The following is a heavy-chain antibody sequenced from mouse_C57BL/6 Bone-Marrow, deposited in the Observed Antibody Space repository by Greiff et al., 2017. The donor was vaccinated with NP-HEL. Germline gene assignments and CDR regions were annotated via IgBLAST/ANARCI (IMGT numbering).Heavy chain of an antibody. CDR3: TRDDGAWFAY. J-gene: IGHJ3*01. Sequence: EVQLQQSGAELVRPGASVKLSCTASGFNIKDDYMHWVKQRPEQGLEWIGWIDPENGDTESASKFQGKATITADTSSNTAYLQLSSLTSEDTAVYYRTRDDGAWFAYWGQGTLVTVSA. CDR2: IDPENGDT. CDR1: GFNIKDDY. D-gene: IGHD2-12*01. V-gene: IGHV14-4*01.